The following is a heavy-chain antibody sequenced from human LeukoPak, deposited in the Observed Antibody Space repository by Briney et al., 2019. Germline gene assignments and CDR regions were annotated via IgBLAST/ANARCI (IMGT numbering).Heavy chain of an antibody. D-gene: IGHD2-2*01. V-gene: IGHV3-23*01. CDR1: GLTFTSYA. J-gene: IGHJ4*02. Sequence: SGGSLRLSCAASGLTFTSYAMSWVRQAPGRELEWVSTISSSGGSTYYADSVKGRFTISRDSSKNTLYLQMNSLRAEDTALYYCAKDRGCSSTICYSDYWGQGTLVTVSS. CDR2: ISSSGGST. CDR3: AKDRGCSSTICYSDY.